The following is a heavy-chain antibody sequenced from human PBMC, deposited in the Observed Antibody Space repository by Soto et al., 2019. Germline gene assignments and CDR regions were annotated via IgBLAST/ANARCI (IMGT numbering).Heavy chain of an antibody. Sequence: PGGSLRLSCAASGFTFNNCALSWVRQAPGKGLEWVSTIGAGGDDTYYADSVKGRFTISRDNSKNMVFLQMNGLGAEDTAMYYCAKDESGATRYWGQGTLVTVSS. CDR2: IGAGGDDT. CDR3: AKDESGATRY. D-gene: IGHD1-26*01. J-gene: IGHJ4*02. V-gene: IGHV3-23*01. CDR1: GFTFNNCA.